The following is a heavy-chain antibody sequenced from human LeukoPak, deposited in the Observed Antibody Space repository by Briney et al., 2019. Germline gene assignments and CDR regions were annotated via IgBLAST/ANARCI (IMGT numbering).Heavy chain of an antibody. CDR1: GGSISSSDYS. Sequence: SETLSLTCTVSGGSISSSDYSWTWIRQRPGKGLEWIGYISYNRSTYYNPSLTSRVTISADTSKSQFFLKLTSVTAADTAIYYCARKVVPVGVPAWWFDPWGQGTLVIVSS. CDR3: ARKVVPVGVPAWWFDP. V-gene: IGHV4-31*03. D-gene: IGHD2-2*01. CDR2: ISYNRST. J-gene: IGHJ5*02.